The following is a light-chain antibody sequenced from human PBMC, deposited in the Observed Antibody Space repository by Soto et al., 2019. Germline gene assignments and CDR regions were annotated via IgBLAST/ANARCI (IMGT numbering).Light chain of an antibody. CDR1: QIISSW. V-gene: IGKV1-5*03. J-gene: IGKJ1*01. Sequence: DIQMTQSPSTLSASVGDRVTITCRASQIISSWLAWYQQKPGKAPKLMIYKASSLESGVPSRFSGSGSGTEVTLTISSLQSDDVATYDCQQYNSYSRTFGQGTKVEIK. CDR3: QQYNSYSRT. CDR2: KAS.